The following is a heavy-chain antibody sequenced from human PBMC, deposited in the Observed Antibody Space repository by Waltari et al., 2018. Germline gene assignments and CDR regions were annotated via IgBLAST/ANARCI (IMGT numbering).Heavy chain of an antibody. J-gene: IGHJ5*02. CDR2: MNSDGSST. V-gene: IGHV3-74*01. D-gene: IGHD6-13*01. CDR3: ARDVGSSWYGLDWFDP. CDR1: GFTFSSYW. Sequence: EVQLVESGGGLVQPGGSLRLSCAASGFTFSSYWMHWVRQAPGKGLVGVSRMNSDGSSTSYADSVKGRFTISRDNAKNTLYLQMNSLRAEDTAVYYCARDVGSSWYGLDWFDPWGQGTLVTVSS.